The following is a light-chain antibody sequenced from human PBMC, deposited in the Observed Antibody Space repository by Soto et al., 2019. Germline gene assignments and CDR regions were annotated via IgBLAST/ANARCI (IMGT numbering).Light chain of an antibody. V-gene: IGKV3-20*01. Sequence: EIVSTQSPGTLSLSPGERHTLSCRASRSLSSSYVVWYQQKPGQAPRLLIYAASRRATGIPDRFSGSGSATEYTLTIRRLEPEDFAVYYCQQQGTFGQGTKVDIK. J-gene: IGKJ2*01. CDR1: RSLSSSY. CDR3: QQQGT. CDR2: AAS.